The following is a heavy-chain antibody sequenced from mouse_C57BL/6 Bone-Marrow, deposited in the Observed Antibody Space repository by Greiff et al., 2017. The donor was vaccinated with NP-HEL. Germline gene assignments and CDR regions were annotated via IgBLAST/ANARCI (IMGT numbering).Heavy chain of an antibody. CDR3: ARSPPQVYSYAMDY. J-gene: IGHJ4*01. CDR2: IDPSDSYT. CDR1: GYTFTSCW. D-gene: IGHD3-2*02. V-gene: IGHV1-69*01. Sequence: QVQLQQPGAELVMPGASVKLSCKASGYTFTSCWMHWVKQRPGQGLEWIGEIDPSDSYTNYNQKFKGKSTFTVAQSSSTAYMLHSSTTYETSAVYYCARSPPQVYSYAMDYWGQGTSGTVSS.